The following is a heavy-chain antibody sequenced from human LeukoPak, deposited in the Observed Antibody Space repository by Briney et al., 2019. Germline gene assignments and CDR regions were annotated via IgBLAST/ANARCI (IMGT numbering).Heavy chain of an antibody. CDR3: ARDPGSYYGSGSRPYYYYGMDV. V-gene: IGHV4-30-4*01. CDR2: IYYSGST. D-gene: IGHD3-10*01. Sequence: PSQTLSLTCTVSGGSISSGDYYWSWIRQPPGKGLEWIGYIYYSGSTYYNPSLKSQVTISVDTSKNQFSLKLSSVTAADTAVYYCARDPGSYYGSGSRPYYYYGMDVWGKGTTVTVSS. J-gene: IGHJ6*04. CDR1: GGSISSGDYY.